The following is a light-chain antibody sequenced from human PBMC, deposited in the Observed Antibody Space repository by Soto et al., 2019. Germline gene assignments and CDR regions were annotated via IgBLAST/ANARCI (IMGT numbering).Light chain of an antibody. Sequence: EIVLTQSPGTLSLSPGERATLSCRGSQSVSSRFLAWYQQKPGQAPRLLMYGASNRATGIPDRFSGTGSGTDFTLTISRLEPEDFAVYYCQQYGSSPYTFGLGTKVDIK. CDR3: QQYGSSPYT. V-gene: IGKV3-20*01. J-gene: IGKJ2*01. CDR1: QSVSSRF. CDR2: GAS.